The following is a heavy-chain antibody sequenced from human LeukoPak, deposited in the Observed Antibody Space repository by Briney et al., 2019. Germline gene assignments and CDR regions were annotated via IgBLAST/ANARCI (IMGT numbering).Heavy chain of an antibody. D-gene: IGHD3-3*01. CDR3: ARLEGGYDFWSGLVYYYGMDV. CDR1: GFSLSTSGMC. CDR2: IDWGDDK. V-gene: IGHV2-70*11. Sequence: SESGPTLVNPTQTLTLTCTFSGFSLSTSGMCVSWIRQPPGKALEWLARIDWGDDKYYSTSLKTRLTISKDTSKNQVVLTMTNMDPVDTATYYCARLEGGYDFWSGLVYYYGMDVWGQGTTVTVSS. J-gene: IGHJ6*02.